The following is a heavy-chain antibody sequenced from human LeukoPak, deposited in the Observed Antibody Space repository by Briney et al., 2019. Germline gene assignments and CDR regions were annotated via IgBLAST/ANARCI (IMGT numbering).Heavy chain of an antibody. CDR2: IYYSGST. CDR3: ARLDYDSSFFDL. D-gene: IGHD3-22*01. J-gene: IGHJ2*01. Sequence: SETLSLTCTVSGGSISSGDYYWSWIRQPPGKGLEWIGYIYYSGSTNYNPSLKSRVTISVDTSKNQFSLKLISVTAADTAVYYCARLDYDSSFFDLWGRGTLVTVSS. V-gene: IGHV4-61*08. CDR1: GGSISSGDYY.